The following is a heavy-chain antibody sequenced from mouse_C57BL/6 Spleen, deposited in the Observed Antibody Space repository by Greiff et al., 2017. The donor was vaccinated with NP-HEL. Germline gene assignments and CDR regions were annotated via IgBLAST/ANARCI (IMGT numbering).Heavy chain of an antibody. V-gene: IGHV1-69*01. D-gene: IGHD2-4*01. CDR1: GYTFTSYW. CDR2: IDPSDSYT. J-gene: IGHJ1*03. Sequence: QVQLQQPGAELVMPGASVKLSCKASGYTFTSYWMHWVKQRPGQGLEWIGEIDPSDSYTNYNQKFKGKSTLTVDKSSSTAYMQLSSLTSEDSAVYYCALYYDLDWYFDVWGTGTTVTVSS. CDR3: ALYYDLDWYFDV.